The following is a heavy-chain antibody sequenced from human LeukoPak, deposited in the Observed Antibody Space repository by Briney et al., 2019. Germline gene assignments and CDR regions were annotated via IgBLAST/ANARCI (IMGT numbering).Heavy chain of an antibody. V-gene: IGHV3-33*01. D-gene: IGHD3-10*01. CDR3: ARKRRITMVRGVIQPYYYGMDV. CDR2: IWYDGSNK. Sequence: GGSLRLSCAASGFTFSSYGMHWVRQAPGKGLEWVAVIWYDGSNKYYADSVKGRFTISRDNSKNTLYLQMNSLRAEDTAVYYCARKRRITMVRGVIQPYYYGMDVWGKGTTVTVSS. CDR1: GFTFSSYG. J-gene: IGHJ6*04.